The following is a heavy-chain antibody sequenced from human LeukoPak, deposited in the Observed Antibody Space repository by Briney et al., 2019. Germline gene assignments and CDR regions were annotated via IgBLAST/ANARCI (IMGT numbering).Heavy chain of an antibody. J-gene: IGHJ6*03. Sequence: GGSLRLSCAASGFTFSSYSMNWVRQAPGKGLEWVSYISSSSSTIYYADSVKGRFTISRDNAKNSLYLQMNSLRAEDTAVYYCASGIVVVPADYYYYMDAWGKGTTVTVSS. CDR2: ISSSSSTI. D-gene: IGHD2-2*01. CDR1: GFTFSSYS. CDR3: ASGIVVVPADYYYYMDA. V-gene: IGHV3-48*01.